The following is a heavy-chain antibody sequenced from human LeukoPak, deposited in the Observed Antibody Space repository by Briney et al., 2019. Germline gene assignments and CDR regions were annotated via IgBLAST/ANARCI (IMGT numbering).Heavy chain of an antibody. J-gene: IGHJ4*02. D-gene: IGHD6-13*01. V-gene: IGHV4-59*12. Sequence: PSETLSLTCTVSGGSISSYYWSWIRQPPGKGLEWIGYIYYSGSTNYNPSLKSRVTMSVDTSKNQFSLKLSSVTAGDTAVYYCARSTRHIAPAVHGPYDSWGQGTLVTVSS. CDR3: ARSTRHIAPAVHGPYDS. CDR1: GGSISSYY. CDR2: IYYSGST.